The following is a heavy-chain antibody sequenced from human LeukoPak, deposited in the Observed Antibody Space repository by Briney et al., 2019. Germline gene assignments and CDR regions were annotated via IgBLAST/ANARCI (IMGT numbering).Heavy chain of an antibody. V-gene: IGHV3-30-3*01. J-gene: IGHJ4*02. D-gene: IGHD4-17*01. CDR3: ASAAATMTNLRLVDY. CDR1: GLTFRNYA. Sequence: GGSLRLSCTASGLTFRNYAMQWVRQAPGKGLEWVTVISSDGSNRFYTDSVKGRFTISRDNSMNTLYLQMNSLNTEDTAVYYCASAAATMTNLRLVDYWGQGTLVTVSS. CDR2: ISSDGSNR.